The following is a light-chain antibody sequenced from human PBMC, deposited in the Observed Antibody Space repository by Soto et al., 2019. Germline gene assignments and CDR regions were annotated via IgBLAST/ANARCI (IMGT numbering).Light chain of an antibody. Sequence: VVLTQSPATLSLSPGERATLSCRTSLSVSVYLDWYQQKPGQAPRLLISDASNRATGIPARFSGSGSGTDFTLTISRLEPEDFAVYYCQQYDSSPITFGQGTRLEIK. CDR3: QQYDSSPIT. J-gene: IGKJ5*01. CDR1: LSVSVY. V-gene: IGKV3-11*01. CDR2: DAS.